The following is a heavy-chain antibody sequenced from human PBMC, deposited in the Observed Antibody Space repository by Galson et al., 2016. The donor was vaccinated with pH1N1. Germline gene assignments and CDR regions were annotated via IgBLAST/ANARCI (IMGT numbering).Heavy chain of an antibody. CDR2: IFYGGTT. J-gene: IGHJ4*02. CDR1: GGSVATNTYY. D-gene: IGHD4-23*01. CDR3: ARGRGGNFQSFDY. V-gene: IGHV4-39*07. Sequence: SETLSLTCTVSGGSVATNTYYWGWIRQPPGKGLEWIGSIFYGGTTYYSPSLQSRVTVSMDTSNNQVSLTISSVTAADTAVYFCARGRGGNFQSFDYWGQGTLVAVSS.